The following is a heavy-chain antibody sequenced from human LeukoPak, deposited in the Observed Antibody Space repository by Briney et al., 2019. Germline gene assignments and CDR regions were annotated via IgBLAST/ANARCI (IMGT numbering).Heavy chain of an antibody. J-gene: IGHJ4*02. CDR3: ARHSGWYPPDYFDY. D-gene: IGHD6-19*01. Sequence: GRSLRLSCAASGFTFSSYGMHWVRQAPGKGLEWVAVIWYDGSNKYYADSVKGRFTISRDNSKNTLYLQMNSLRAEDTAVYYCARHSGWYPPDYFDYWGQGTLVTVSS. CDR2: IWYDGSNK. CDR1: GFTFSSYG. V-gene: IGHV3-33*01.